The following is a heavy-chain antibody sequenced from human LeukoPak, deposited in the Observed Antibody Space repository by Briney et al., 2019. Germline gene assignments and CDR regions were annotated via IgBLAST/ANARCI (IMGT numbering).Heavy chain of an antibody. V-gene: IGHV4-59*01. D-gene: IGHD6-19*01. Sequence: PSETLSLTCSVSGGSISSYYWSWIRQPPGKGLEWIGYIYYSGSTNYNPSLKSRVTISVDTSKNQFSLKLSSVTAADTAVYYCARDSRLVRFDYWGQGTLVTVSS. CDR3: ARDSRLVRFDY. J-gene: IGHJ4*02. CDR1: GGSISSYY. CDR2: IYYSGST.